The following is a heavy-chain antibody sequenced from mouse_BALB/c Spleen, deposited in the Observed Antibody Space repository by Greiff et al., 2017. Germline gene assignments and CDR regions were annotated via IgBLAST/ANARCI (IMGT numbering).Heavy chain of an antibody. CDR2: INSNGGST. D-gene: IGHD4-1*01. Sequence: VQLKESGGGLVQPGGSLKLSCAASGFTFSSYGMSWVRQTPDKRLELVATINSNGGSTYYPDSVKGRFTISRDNAKNTLYLQMSSLKSEDTAMYYCARALTGTFFDYWGQGTTLTVSS. CDR3: ARALTGTFFDY. J-gene: IGHJ2*01. CDR1: GFTFSSYG. V-gene: IGHV5-6-3*01.